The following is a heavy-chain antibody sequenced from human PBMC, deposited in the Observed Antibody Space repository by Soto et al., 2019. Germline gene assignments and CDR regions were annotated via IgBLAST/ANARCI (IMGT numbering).Heavy chain of an antibody. D-gene: IGHD5-18*01. CDR3: ARPRGHTSLVFES. Sequence: SETLCLTCSVSGDSVSSGFYYWTWIRQSPVKGLEWIGNIYYSGSTEYNPSLTSRVTISFEMSKNQLSLTLTSVKAADSAVYFCARPRGHTSLVFESWGQGPTVT. CDR2: IYYSGST. CDR1: GDSVSSGFYY. V-gene: IGHV4-61*01. J-gene: IGHJ3*02.